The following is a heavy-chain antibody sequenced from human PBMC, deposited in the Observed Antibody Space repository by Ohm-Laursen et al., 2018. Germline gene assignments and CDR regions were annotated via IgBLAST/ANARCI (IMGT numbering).Heavy chain of an antibody. V-gene: IGHV3-11*01. CDR2: IISSCITI. Sequence: SLRLSCAASGFTFSDYYMSWIRQAPGNWLECVSYIISSCITIYYSDSVKGRFTISRDNAKNSLYLQMNSLRAEDTAVYYCAGAPWGAFDIWGQGTMVTVSS. CDR1: GFTFSDYY. D-gene: IGHD7-27*01. CDR3: AGAPWGAFDI. J-gene: IGHJ3*02.